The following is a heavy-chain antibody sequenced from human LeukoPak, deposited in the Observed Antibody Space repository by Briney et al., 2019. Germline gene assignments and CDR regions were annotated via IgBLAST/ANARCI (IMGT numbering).Heavy chain of an antibody. J-gene: IGHJ4*02. V-gene: IGHV4-59*06. D-gene: IGHD5-24*01. CDR1: GGSISSYY. CDR3: ARDRLSYLDY. CDR2: IYYSGST. Sequence: SETLSLTCTVSGGSISSYYWSWIRQPAGKGLEWIGYIYYSGSTYYNPSLKSRVTISVDTSKNRFSLKLSSVTAADTAVYYCARDRLSYLDYWGQGTLVTVSS.